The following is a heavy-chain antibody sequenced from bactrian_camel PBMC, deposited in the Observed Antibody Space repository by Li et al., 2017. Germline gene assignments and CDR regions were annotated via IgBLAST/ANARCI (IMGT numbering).Heavy chain of an antibody. D-gene: IGHD6*01. Sequence: VESGGGLVQPGGSLRLSCAVSGFTFSKYWMNWVRQAPGKGLEWVSTINPSPSTAYYADSLKGRFTISRDNAKNTVYLQMNNLKPEDTAVYYCVRGGLSRGGSWPDWGQGTQVTVS. CDR1: GFTFSKYW. J-gene: IGHJ4*01. CDR3: VRGGLSRGGSWPD. V-gene: IGHV3S25*01. CDR2: INPSPSTA.